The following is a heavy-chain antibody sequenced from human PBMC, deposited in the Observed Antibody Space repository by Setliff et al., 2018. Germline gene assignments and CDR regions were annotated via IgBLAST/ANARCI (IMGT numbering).Heavy chain of an antibody. CDR1: GYTLSRHY. V-gene: IGHV1-46*01. Sequence: ASVKVSCKAAGYTLSRHYMHWVRQAPGQGLEWMAIINVGGGSTTYAQKFQGRVTMTRDMSTSTLYMELASLKSEDTAVYYCARAGDAASGRKGVFEYWGQGTAVTVSS. CDR2: INVGGGST. CDR3: ARAGDAASGRKGVFEY. J-gene: IGHJ4*02. D-gene: IGHD1-26*01.